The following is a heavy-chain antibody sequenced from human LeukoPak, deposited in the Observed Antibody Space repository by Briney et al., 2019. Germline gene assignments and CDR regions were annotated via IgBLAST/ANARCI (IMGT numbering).Heavy chain of an antibody. Sequence: GGSLRLSCAASGFTFSSYAMSWVRQAPGKGLEWVSAISGSGGSTYYADSVKGRFTISRDNSKNTLYLQMNSLRAEDTAVYYCAKADSPQYYYDSGGYPIVFDYWGQGTLVTVSS. CDR1: GFTFSSYA. CDR3: AKADSPQYYYDSGGYPIVFDY. J-gene: IGHJ4*02. D-gene: IGHD3-22*01. CDR2: ISGSGGST. V-gene: IGHV3-23*01.